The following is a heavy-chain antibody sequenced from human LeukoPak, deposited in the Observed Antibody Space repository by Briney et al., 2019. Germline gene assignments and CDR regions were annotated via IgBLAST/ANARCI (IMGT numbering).Heavy chain of an antibody. CDR2: IYYSGST. J-gene: IGHJ4*02. CDR3: ARIYCSGGSCYLDY. CDR1: GGSISSGGYY. D-gene: IGHD2-15*01. V-gene: IGHV4-61*08. Sequence: PSQTLSLTCAVSGGSISSGGYYWSWIRQPPGKGLEWIGYIYYSGSTNYNPSLKSRVTISVDTSKNQFSLKLSSVTAADTAVYYCARIYCSGGSCYLDYWGQGTLVTVSS.